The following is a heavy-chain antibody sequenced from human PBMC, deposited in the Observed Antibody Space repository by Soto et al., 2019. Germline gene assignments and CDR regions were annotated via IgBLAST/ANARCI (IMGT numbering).Heavy chain of an antibody. J-gene: IGHJ4*02. D-gene: IGHD3-10*01. CDR2: ISGSGGST. Sequence: GWSLRISCAASGFTFSSYAMSWVRQAPGKGLEWVSAISGSGGSTYYADSVKGRFTISRDNSKNTLYLQMNSLRAEDTAVYYCAKDSGWFGELFRHFDYWGQGTLVTVSS. CDR1: GFTFSSYA. CDR3: AKDSGWFGELFRHFDY. V-gene: IGHV3-23*01.